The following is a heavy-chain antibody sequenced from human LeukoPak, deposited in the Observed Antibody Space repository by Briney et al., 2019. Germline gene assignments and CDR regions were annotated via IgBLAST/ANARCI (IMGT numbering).Heavy chain of an antibody. CDR1: GYTFTDYY. CDR2: INPNSGGT. D-gene: IGHD5-24*01. V-gene: IGHV1-2*02. Sequence: ASVKVSCKASGYTFTDYYMHWVRQAPGQGLEWMGWINPNSGGTNYAQKFQGRVTMTRDTSISTAYMDLSRLRSGDTAVYYCARDSGWLQFDYWGQGTLVTVSS. CDR3: ARDSGWLQFDY. J-gene: IGHJ4*02.